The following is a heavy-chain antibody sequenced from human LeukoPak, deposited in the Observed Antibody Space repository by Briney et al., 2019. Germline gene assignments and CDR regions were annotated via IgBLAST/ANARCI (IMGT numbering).Heavy chain of an antibody. Sequence: GGSLRLSCTASGLSFSSSAMSWVRQAPGKGLEWVSAISGTGGSTYYADSVKGRFTISRDNSKNTVYLQMNGLRAEDTAVHYCANGKGYFEFWGQGTLVTVSS. J-gene: IGHJ4*02. CDR3: ANGKGYFEF. D-gene: IGHD3-9*01. CDR1: GLSFSSSA. CDR2: ISGTGGST. V-gene: IGHV3-23*01.